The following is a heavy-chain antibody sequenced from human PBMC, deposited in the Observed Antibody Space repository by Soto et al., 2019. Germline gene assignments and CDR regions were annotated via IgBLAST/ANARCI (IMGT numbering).Heavy chain of an antibody. CDR3: ARSVTTYASRFDS. D-gene: IGHD3-22*01. Sequence: PSETLSLTCTVSGASIRSSYWSWIRQPPGQGLEWLGYIHDSGSTRYNPSLNSRVTMSIDTSKNQISLKVSSVTAADTALYSCARSVTTYASRFDSWGHGTLVTVSS. CDR1: GASIRSSY. V-gene: IGHV4-59*01. J-gene: IGHJ4*01. CDR2: IHDSGST.